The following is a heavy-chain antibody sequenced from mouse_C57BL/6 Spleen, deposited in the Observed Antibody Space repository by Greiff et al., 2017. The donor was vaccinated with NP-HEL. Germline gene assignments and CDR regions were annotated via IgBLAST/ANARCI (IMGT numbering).Heavy chain of an antibody. CDR1: GFTFSSYG. CDR3: ARQGDVGGYFDV. D-gene: IGHD3-3*01. Sequence: EVKLMESGGDLVKPGGSLKLSCAASGFTFSSYGMSWVRQTPDKRLEWVATISSGGSYTYYPDSVKGRFTISRDNAKNTLYLQMSSLKSEDTAMYYCARQGDVGGYFDVWGTGTTVTVSS. V-gene: IGHV5-6*01. CDR2: ISSGGSYT. J-gene: IGHJ1*03.